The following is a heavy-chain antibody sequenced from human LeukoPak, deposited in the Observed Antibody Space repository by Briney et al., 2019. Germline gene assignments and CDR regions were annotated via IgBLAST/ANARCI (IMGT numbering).Heavy chain of an antibody. CDR3: ARGTAVAGTDY. Sequence: TGGSLRLSCAASGFTFSGYWMHWVRHAPGKGLVWVSRINSDGYSTSYADSVKGRFTISRENAKNTLYLQMNSLSAEDTAVYYCARGTAVAGTDYWGQGTLVTVSS. J-gene: IGHJ4*02. CDR2: INSDGYST. V-gene: IGHV3-74*01. CDR1: GFTFSGYW. D-gene: IGHD6-19*01.